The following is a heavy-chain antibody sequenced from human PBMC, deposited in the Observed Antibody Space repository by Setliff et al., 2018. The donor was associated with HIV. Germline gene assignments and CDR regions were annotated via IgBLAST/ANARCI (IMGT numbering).Heavy chain of an antibody. J-gene: IGHJ4*02. CDR2: INVDGSSI. V-gene: IGHV3-74*01. Sequence: PGESLKISCAASGFTFTDYWMHWVRQVPGQGLVWVSRINVDGSSISYADSVKGRFTISRDNAKNTLFLQMNSLRAEDTAVYYCARLPQDVRSSIDLWGQGTLVTVSS. D-gene: IGHD6-6*01. CDR1: GFTFTDYW. CDR3: ARLPQDVRSSIDL.